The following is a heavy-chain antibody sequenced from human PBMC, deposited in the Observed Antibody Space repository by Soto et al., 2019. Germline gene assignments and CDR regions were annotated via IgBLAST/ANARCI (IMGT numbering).Heavy chain of an antibody. V-gene: IGHV1-8*01. J-gene: IGHJ6*02. CDR3: ARGHLTGTTRYYYYGMDV. Sequence: ASVKVSCKASGYTFTSYDINCVRQATGQGLEWMGWMNPNSGNTGYAQKFQGRVTMTRNTSISTAYMELSSLRSEDTAVYYCARGHLTGTTRYYYYGMDVWGQGTTVTVSS. CDR2: MNPNSGNT. CDR1: GYTFTSYD. D-gene: IGHD1-7*01.